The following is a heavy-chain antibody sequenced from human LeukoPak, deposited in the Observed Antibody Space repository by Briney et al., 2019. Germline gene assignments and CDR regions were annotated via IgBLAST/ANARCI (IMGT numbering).Heavy chain of an antibody. V-gene: IGHV3-21*01. Sequence: GGSLRLSFAASGFTFSSYSMNWVRQAPGKGLEWVSSISSSSSYIYYADSVKGRFTISRDNAKNSLYLQMNSLRAEDTAVYYCARTGGGLPEDFDYWGQGTLVTVSS. CDR2: ISSSSSYI. J-gene: IGHJ4*02. CDR1: GFTFSSYS. D-gene: IGHD1-14*01. CDR3: ARTGGGLPEDFDY.